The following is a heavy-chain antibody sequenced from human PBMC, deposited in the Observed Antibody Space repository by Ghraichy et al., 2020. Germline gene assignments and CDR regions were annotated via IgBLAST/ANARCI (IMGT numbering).Heavy chain of an antibody. V-gene: IGHV3-21*01. CDR1: GFTFSSYS. Sequence: GGSLRLSCAASGFTFSSYSMSWVRQAPGKGLEWVSSISSGSSYIYYADSVKGRFTISRDNAKNSLYLQMNSLRAEDTAVYSCAREVFQNGIDFWGQGT. J-gene: IGHJ6*02. CDR2: ISSGSSYI. CDR3: AREVFQNGIDF.